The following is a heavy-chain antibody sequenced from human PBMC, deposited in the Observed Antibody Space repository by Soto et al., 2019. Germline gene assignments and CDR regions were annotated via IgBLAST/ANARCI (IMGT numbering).Heavy chain of an antibody. CDR2: ISYDGSNK. J-gene: IGHJ4*02. D-gene: IGHD6-19*01. CDR1: GFTFSSYG. Sequence: QVQLVESGGGVVQPGRSLRLSCAASGFTFSSYGMHWVRQAPGKGLEWVAVISYDGSNKYYADSVKGRFTISRDNSKNTLYLQMNSLRAEDTAVYYCARVEGYSSGWYDFDYWGQGTLVTVSS. CDR3: ARVEGYSSGWYDFDY. V-gene: IGHV3-30*03.